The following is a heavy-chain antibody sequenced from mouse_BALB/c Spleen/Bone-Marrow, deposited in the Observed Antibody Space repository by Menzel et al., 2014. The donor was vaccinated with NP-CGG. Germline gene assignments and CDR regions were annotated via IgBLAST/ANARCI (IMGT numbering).Heavy chain of an antibody. CDR2: IWSGVNT. V-gene: IGHV2-2*01. CDR1: GFSLTTYG. CDR3: ARELRFYAMDY. D-gene: IGHD1-1*01. J-gene: IGHJ4*01. Sequence: VKLVESGPGLVQPSQSLSITCTVSGFSLTTYGVHWVRQSPGKGLEWLGAIWSGVNTDYNAAYISRLSISKDNSKSQVFFEMNSLQAYDTAIYYCARELRFYAMDYWGQGTSVTVSS.